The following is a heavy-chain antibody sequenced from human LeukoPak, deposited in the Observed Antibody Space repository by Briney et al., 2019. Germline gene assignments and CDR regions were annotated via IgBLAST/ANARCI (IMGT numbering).Heavy chain of an antibody. CDR3: ASGEEYFQH. CDR2: IWYDGSNK. V-gene: IGHV3-33*01. J-gene: IGHJ1*01. Sequence: GSLRLSCAASGFTFSSYGMHWVRQAPGKGLEWVAVIWYDGSNKYYADSVKGRFTISRDNSKNTLYLQMNSLRAEDTAVYYCASGEEYFQHWGQGTLVTVSS. D-gene: IGHD2-21*01. CDR1: GFTFSSYG.